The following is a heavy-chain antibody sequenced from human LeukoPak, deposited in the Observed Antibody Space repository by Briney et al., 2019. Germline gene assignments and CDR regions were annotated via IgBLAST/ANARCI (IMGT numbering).Heavy chain of an antibody. D-gene: IGHD3-10*01. CDR2: IYYSGNT. CDR1: GGSISSGSYY. V-gene: IGHV4-39*01. Sequence: PSETLSLTCNVSGGSISSGSYYWGWIRQPPGKGLEWSGSIYYSGNTNYNSSLKSRVTISVDTSKNQLSLKLRSLTAADTSVYDCARLSLGSGSHYHFHCDYWGRGTLVTVSS. J-gene: IGHJ4*02. CDR3: ARLSLGSGSHYHFHCDY.